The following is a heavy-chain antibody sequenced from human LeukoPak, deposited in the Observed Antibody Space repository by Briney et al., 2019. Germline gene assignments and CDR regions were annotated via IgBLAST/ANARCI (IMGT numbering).Heavy chain of an antibody. Sequence: PGGSLRLSCAASGFTFSSYGMHWVRQAPGKGLECVAVISYDGSNKYYADSVKGRFTISRDNSKNTLYLQLNSLRAEDAAVYYCAKPSYYDILTIYYYGMDVWGQGTTVTVSS. CDR3: AKPSYYDILTIYYYGMDV. J-gene: IGHJ6*02. V-gene: IGHV3-30*18. CDR1: GFTFSSYG. CDR2: ISYDGSNK. D-gene: IGHD3-9*01.